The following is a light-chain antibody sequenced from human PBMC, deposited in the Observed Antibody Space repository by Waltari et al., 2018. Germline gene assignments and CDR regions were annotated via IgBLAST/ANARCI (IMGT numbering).Light chain of an antibody. CDR2: EGS. CDR1: SRDVGSSNL. Sequence: QSALTQPASLSGSPGQSITISCTGTSRDVGSSNLVSWYHQHPGKAPKRLIYEGSKRPSGVSKRFSGSKSGNTASLTISGLQAEDEADYHCCSYAGGSAFVVFGGGTKLTVL. CDR3: CSYAGGSAFVV. V-gene: IGLV2-23*03. J-gene: IGLJ2*01.